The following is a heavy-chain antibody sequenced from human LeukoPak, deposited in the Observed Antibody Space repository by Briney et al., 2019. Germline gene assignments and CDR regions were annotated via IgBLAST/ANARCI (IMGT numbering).Heavy chain of an antibody. D-gene: IGHD1-26*01. CDR1: GFTFSSYS. CDR2: ISSSSSYI. J-gene: IGHJ4*02. V-gene: IGHV3-21*01. CDR3: AREGSSGSYRRYYFDY. Sequence: GGSLRLSCAASGFTFSSYSMNWVRQAPGKGLEWVSSISSSSSYIYYADSVKGRFTISRDNAKNSLYLQMNSLRAEDTAVYYCAREGSSGSYRRYYFDYWGQGTLVTVSS.